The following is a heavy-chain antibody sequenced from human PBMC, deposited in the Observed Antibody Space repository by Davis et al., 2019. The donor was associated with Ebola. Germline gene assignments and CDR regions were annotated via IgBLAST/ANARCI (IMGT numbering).Heavy chain of an antibody. CDR3: ARDRAAAGTQYYGMDV. Sequence: ASVKVSCKASGYTFTSYYMHWVRQAPGQGLEWMGIINPSGGSTSYAQKFQGRVTMTRDTSTSTVYMELSSLRSEDTAVYYCARDRAAAGTQYYGMDVWGQGTTVTVSS. D-gene: IGHD6-13*01. CDR2: INPSGGST. CDR1: GYTFTSYY. V-gene: IGHV1-46*01. J-gene: IGHJ6*02.